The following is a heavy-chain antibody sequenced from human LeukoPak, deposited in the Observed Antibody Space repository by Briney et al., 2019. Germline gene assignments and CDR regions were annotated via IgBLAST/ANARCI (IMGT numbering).Heavy chain of an antibody. V-gene: IGHV1-46*01. CDR1: GYTFTSYY. Sequence: ASVKVSCKASGYTFTSYYMHWVRQAPGQGLEWMGIINPSGGSTSYAQKFQGRVTMTRDTSTSTVYMELSSLRSGDTAVYYCARDLVGATLGDYWGQGTLVTVSS. CDR3: ARDLVGATLGDY. J-gene: IGHJ4*02. CDR2: INPSGGST. D-gene: IGHD1-26*01.